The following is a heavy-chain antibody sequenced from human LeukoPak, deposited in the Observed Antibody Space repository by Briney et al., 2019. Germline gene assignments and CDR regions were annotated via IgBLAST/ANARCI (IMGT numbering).Heavy chain of an antibody. CDR2: MNPNSGNT. J-gene: IGHJ4*02. CDR1: GYTFTSYD. CDR3: ARGSYSSGWQSHDY. D-gene: IGHD6-19*01. V-gene: IGHV1-8*01. Sequence: ASVKVSCTASGYTFTSYDINWVRQATGQGLEWMGRMNPNSGNTGYAQKFQGRVTMTRNTSISTAHMELSSLRSEDTAVYYCARGSYSSGWQSHDYWGQGTLVTVSS.